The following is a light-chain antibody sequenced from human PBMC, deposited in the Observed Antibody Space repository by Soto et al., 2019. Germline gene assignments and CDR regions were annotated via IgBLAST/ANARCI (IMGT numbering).Light chain of an antibody. CDR1: QSIRNH. Sequence: DIQMTQSPSAMSAPVRGRVTITCRASQSIRNHLVWFQQRPGKVPKRLIYDASSLQSGVPSRFSGSGFGTDFTLTITCLQSEDFATYYCQQYYSYPRTFGQGTKVDNK. CDR2: DAS. CDR3: QQYYSYPRT. V-gene: IGKV1-17*03. J-gene: IGKJ1*01.